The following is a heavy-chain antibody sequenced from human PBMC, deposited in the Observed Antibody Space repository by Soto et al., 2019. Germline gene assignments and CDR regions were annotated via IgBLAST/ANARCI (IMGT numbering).Heavy chain of an antibody. CDR3: TTDQGYSSSWYYAFDI. V-gene: IGHV3-15*07. Sequence: GGSLRLSCAASGFTFSSYSMNWVRQAPGKGLEWVGRIKSKTDGGTTDYAAPVKGRFTISRDDSKNTLYLQMNSLKTEDTAMYYCTTDQGYSSSWYYAFDIWGQGTMLTVSS. D-gene: IGHD6-13*01. CDR2: IKSKTDGGTT. J-gene: IGHJ3*02. CDR1: GFTFSSYS.